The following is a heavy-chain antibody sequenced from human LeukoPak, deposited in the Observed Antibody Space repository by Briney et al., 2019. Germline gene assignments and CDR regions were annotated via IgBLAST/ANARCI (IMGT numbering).Heavy chain of an antibody. CDR2: ISYDGGKK. CDR3: AKEAPNWFDP. J-gene: IGHJ5*02. Sequence: GRSLRLSCAASGISFRTSAMHWVRQAPGKGLEWVTIISYDGGKKEYADPVKGRFTISRDNSKSTVYLQMNSLRDDDTAVYYCAKEAPNWFDPWGQGTLVIVSS. V-gene: IGHV3-30*18. CDR1: GISFRTSA.